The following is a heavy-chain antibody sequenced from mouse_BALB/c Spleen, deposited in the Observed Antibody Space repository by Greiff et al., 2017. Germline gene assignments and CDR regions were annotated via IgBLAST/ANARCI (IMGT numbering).Heavy chain of an antibody. CDR2: IWAGGST. J-gene: IGHJ4*01. V-gene: IGHV2-9*02. CDR1: GFSLTSYG. D-gene: IGHD2-14*01. Sequence: QVQLKESGPGLVAPSQSLSITCTVSGFSLTSYGVHWVRQPPGKGLEWLGVIWAGGSTNYNSALMSRLSISKDNSKSQVFLKMNSLQTDDTAMYYCARDRNYRYDGNAMDYWGQGTSVTVSS. CDR3: ARDRNYRYDGNAMDY.